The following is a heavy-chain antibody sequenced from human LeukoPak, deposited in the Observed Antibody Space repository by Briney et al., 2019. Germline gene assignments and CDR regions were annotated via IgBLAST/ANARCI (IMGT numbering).Heavy chain of an antibody. D-gene: IGHD5-18*01. CDR1: GFTFSSYW. Sequence: PGGSLRLSCAATGFTFSSYWMIWVRKAPGKVLEWVANIKQDGSEKYYVDCVKGRFTISRDNAKNSLYLQMNSLRAEDTAVYYCARDGGAWIQLWPDYWGQGTLVTVSS. CDR2: IKQDGSEK. CDR3: ARDGGAWIQLWPDY. V-gene: IGHV3-7*01. J-gene: IGHJ4*02.